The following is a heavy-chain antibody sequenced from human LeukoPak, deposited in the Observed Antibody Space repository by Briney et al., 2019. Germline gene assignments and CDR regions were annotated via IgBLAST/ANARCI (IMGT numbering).Heavy chain of an antibody. CDR1: GVSISPYY. CDR3: ARVTISGWYVRRLDY. CDR2: INHSGST. Sequence: SETLSLTCAVSGVSISPYYWSWIRQPPGKGLEWIGEINHSGSTNYNPSLKSRVTISVDTSKNQFSLKLSSVTAADTAVYYCARVTISGWYVRRLDYWGQGTLVTVSS. V-gene: IGHV4-34*01. J-gene: IGHJ4*02. D-gene: IGHD6-19*01.